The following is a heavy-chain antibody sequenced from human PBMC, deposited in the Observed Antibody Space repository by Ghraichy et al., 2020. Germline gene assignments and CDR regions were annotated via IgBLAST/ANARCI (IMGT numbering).Heavy chain of an antibody. Sequence: LSLTCTVSGDSISSGGYYWSWIRQHPGKGLEWIGYIYYSGSTYYNPSLKSRVTISVDTSKNQFSLKLSSVTAADTAVYYCARVMDTSMGVFDYWGQGTLVTVSS. CDR3: ARVMDTSMGVFDY. V-gene: IGHV4-31*03. D-gene: IGHD5-18*01. CDR2: IYYSGST. CDR1: GDSISSGGYY. J-gene: IGHJ4*02.